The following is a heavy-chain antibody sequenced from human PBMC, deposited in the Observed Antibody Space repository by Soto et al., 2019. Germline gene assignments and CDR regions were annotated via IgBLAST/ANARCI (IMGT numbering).Heavy chain of an antibody. V-gene: IGHV1-69*06. J-gene: IGHJ5*02. CDR1: GGTFSSYA. CDR2: IIPIFGTA. D-gene: IGHD3-3*01. CDR3: ARDHATYYDFWSGYYPFDP. Sequence: GASVKVSCKASGGTFSSYAISWVRQAPGQGLEWMGGIIPIFGTANYAQKFQGRVTITADKSTSTAYMELSSLRSEDTAVYYCARDHATYYDFWSGYYPFDPWGQGTLVTVSS.